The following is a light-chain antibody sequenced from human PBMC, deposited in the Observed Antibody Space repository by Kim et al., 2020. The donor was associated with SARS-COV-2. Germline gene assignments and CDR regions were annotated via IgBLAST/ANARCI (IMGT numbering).Light chain of an antibody. CDR2: QDS. J-gene: IGLJ3*02. CDR3: QAWDSSTAV. CDR1: KLGEKY. Sequence: TTDKTPSFTGSGDKLGEKYACWYQKKPGQPPVLVIYQDSKRPSGIPERFSGSNSGNTATLTISGTQAMDEADYYCQAWDSSTAVFGGGTQLTVL. V-gene: IGLV3-1*01.